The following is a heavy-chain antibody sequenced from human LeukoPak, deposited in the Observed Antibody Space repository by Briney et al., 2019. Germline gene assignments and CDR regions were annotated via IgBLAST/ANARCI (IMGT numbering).Heavy chain of an antibody. J-gene: IGHJ4*02. CDR2: FSPKWGDT. V-gene: IGHV1-2*02. D-gene: IGHD4-23*01. CDR1: GYTFTDYY. Sequence: GASVQVSCKASGYTFTDYYIHWVRQAPGQGLEWMGWFSPKWGDTNYAQNFQHRATMTSDTSVSTAYMERRSLRSDDTAMYYCARRMAYGGDYWGQGTLVTVSS. CDR3: ARRMAYGGDY.